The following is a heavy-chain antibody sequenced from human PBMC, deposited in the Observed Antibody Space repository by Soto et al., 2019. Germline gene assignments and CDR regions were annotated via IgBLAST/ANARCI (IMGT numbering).Heavy chain of an antibody. V-gene: IGHV3-73*01. CDR2: IRSRANNFAT. Sequence: GGSLRLSCAASGFIFSGSAIHWVRQASGKGLEWVGRIRSRANNFATSSAASVKGRFTFSRDDSKNTAYLQMNTLKPEDTAVYYCARGQGAAIGDYYYHGMDVWGQGATVTVSS. CDR1: GFIFSGSA. D-gene: IGHD2-2*02. CDR3: ARGQGAAIGDYYYHGMDV. J-gene: IGHJ6*02.